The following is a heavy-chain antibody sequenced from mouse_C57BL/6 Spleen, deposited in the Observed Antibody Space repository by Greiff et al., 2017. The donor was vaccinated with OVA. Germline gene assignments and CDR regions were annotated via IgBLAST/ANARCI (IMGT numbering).Heavy chain of an antibody. J-gene: IGHJ1*03. CDR1: GYTFTSYW. D-gene: IGHD1-1*01. V-gene: IGHV1-69*01. Sequence: QVQLQQSGAELVMPGASVKLSCKASGYTFTSYWMHWVKQRPGQGLEWIGEIDPSDSYTNYNQKFKGKSTLTVDKSSSTAYMQLSSLTSEDSAVYYCAMHYYGSRYFDVWGTGTTVTVSS. CDR3: AMHYYGSRYFDV. CDR2: IDPSDSYT.